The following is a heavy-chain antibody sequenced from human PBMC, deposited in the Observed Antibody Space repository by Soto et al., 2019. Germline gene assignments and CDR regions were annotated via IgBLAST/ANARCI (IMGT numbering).Heavy chain of an antibody. V-gene: IGHV4-39*01. CDR1: GGSISNTNYY. Sequence: QLQLQESGPGLVKPSETLSLTCTVSGGSISNTNYYWGWIRQPPGKGLEWIGSIYYSGSTHYSPSLKSRVTISVDTSRNQFSLKRNSVTAADTAVYYCARNETSGYFDYWGQGTLVTVSS. D-gene: IGHD3-22*01. J-gene: IGHJ4*02. CDR3: ARNETSGYFDY. CDR2: IYYSGST.